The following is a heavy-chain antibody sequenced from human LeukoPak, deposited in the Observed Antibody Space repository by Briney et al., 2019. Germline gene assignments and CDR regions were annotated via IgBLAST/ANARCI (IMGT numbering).Heavy chain of an antibody. V-gene: IGHV1-69*13. D-gene: IGHD6-13*01. CDR1: AGTFSSYA. Sequence: ASVKVSCKASAGTFSSYAISWVRQAPGQGLEWMGGIIPIFGTANYAQKFQGRVTITADESTSTAYMELSSLRSEDTAVYYCASGSSSSWYYFDYWGQGTLVTVSS. J-gene: IGHJ4*02. CDR3: ASGSSSSWYYFDY. CDR2: IIPIFGTA.